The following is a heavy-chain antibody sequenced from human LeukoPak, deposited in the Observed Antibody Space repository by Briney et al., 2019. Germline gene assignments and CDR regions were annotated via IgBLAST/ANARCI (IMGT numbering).Heavy chain of an antibody. D-gene: IGHD6-19*01. CDR3: AKDIPGYSSGWYVSLPGY. CDR2: ISGSGGST. J-gene: IGHJ4*02. V-gene: IGHV3-23*01. Sequence: GGSLRLSCAASGFTFSSYAMSWVRQAPGKGLEWVSAISGSGGSTYYADSVKGRFTISRDNSKNTLYLQMNSLRTEDTAVYYCAKDIPGYSSGWYVSLPGYWGQGTLVTVSS. CDR1: GFTFSSYA.